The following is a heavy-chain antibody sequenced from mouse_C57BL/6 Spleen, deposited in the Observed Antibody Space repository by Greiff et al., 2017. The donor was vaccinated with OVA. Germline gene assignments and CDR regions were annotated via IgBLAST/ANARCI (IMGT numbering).Heavy chain of an antibody. Sequence: QVQLQQPGAELVRPGSSVKLSCKASGYTFTSYWMHWVKQRPIQGLEWLGYIDTYDSETHSNQKFKDMATLTVDNSASTAYKQLCSLTSEDSAVYYCAREGGYDGSWFAYWGQGTLVTVSA. CDR3: AREGGYDGSWFAY. CDR1: GYTFTSYW. J-gene: IGHJ3*01. CDR2: IDTYDSET. V-gene: IGHV1-52*01. D-gene: IGHD1-1*01.